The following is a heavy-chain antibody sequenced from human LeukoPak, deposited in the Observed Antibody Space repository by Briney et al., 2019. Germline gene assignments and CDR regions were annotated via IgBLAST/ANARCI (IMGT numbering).Heavy chain of an antibody. CDR3: ARSPPPYYYDSSGYRSHYFDY. V-gene: IGHV4-4*07. CDR1: GGSISSYY. CDR2: IYTSGST. Sequence: SETLSLTCTVSGGSISSYYWSWIRQPAGKGLEWIGLIYTSGSTNYNPSLKSRVTISVDTSKNQFSLKLSSVTAADTAVYYCARSPPPYYYDSSGYRSHYFDYWGQGTLVTVSS. J-gene: IGHJ4*02. D-gene: IGHD3-22*01.